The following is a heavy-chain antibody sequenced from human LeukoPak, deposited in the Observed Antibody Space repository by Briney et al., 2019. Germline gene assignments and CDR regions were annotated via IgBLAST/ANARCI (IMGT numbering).Heavy chain of an antibody. CDR1: GYTFTNYY. CDR3: ARVPALIGGRYYFDY. Sequence: ASVKVSCKASGYTFTNYYMHWVRQAPGQGLEWMGRINPNSGGTNYAQKFQGRVTMTRDTSISTAYMELSRLRSDDTAVYYCARVPALIGGRYYFDYWGQGTLVTVSS. CDR2: INPNSGGT. D-gene: IGHD2/OR15-2a*01. J-gene: IGHJ4*02. V-gene: IGHV1-2*06.